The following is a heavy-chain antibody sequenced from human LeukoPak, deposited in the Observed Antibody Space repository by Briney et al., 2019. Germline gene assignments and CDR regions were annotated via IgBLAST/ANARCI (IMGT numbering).Heavy chain of an antibody. D-gene: IGHD3-10*01. CDR3: AREAYGSGTYYNLWYFDS. CDR2: IYTSGST. CDR1: AASISTYY. J-gene: IGHJ4*02. V-gene: IGHV4-4*07. Sequence: SETLSLTCTVSAASISTYYWNWIRQPAGKGLEWIGRIYTSGSTNYNPSLKSRVTMSIDTSKNQFSLKLSSVTAADTAVYYCAREAYGSGTYYNLWYFDSWGQGTLVTVSS.